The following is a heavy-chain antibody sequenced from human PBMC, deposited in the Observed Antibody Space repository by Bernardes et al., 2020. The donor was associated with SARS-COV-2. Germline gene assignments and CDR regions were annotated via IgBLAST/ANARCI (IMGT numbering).Heavy chain of an antibody. Sequence: SEPLSLTCTVSGGSISSYYWSWIRQSPGKGLEWIGYIYYSGSTSYNPSRTSYNPSLKSRVTISIDMSKNTLFLQMKRLRAEDTAVYYCAKPGTDYWGQGTLVTVSA. CDR2: IYYSGST. J-gene: IGHJ4*02. CDR1: GGSISSYY. CDR3: AKPGTDY. V-gene: IGHV4-59*12. D-gene: IGHD1-1*01.